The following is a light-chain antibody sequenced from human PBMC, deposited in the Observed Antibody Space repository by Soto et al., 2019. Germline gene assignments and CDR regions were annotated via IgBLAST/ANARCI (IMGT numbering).Light chain of an antibody. CDR3: QQYGSSRWT. J-gene: IGKJ1*01. Sequence: ETVLTQSPGTLSLSPGERAILSCRASQSVSSTYLAWYQQKPGQAPRLLIYGASSRATGIPDRFSGSGSGTDFTLTISRLEPEDFAVYYCQQYGSSRWTFGQGTKVDIK. CDR2: GAS. CDR1: QSVSSTY. V-gene: IGKV3-20*01.